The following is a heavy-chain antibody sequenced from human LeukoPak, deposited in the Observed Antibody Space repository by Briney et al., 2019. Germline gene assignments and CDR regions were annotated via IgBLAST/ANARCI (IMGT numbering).Heavy chain of an antibody. D-gene: IGHD3-10*01. CDR2: INPNSGGT. V-gene: IGHV1-2*02. CDR1: GYTFTGYY. Sequence: ASVTVSCKASGYTFTGYYMHWVRQAPGQGLEWMGWINPNSGGTNYAQKFQGRVTMTRDTSISTAYMELSRLRSDDTAVYYCAADGSGSYYGFDYWGQGTLVTVSS. J-gene: IGHJ4*02. CDR3: AADGSGSYYGFDY.